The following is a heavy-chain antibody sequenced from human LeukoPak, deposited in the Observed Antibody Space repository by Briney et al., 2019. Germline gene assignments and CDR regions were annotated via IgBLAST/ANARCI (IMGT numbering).Heavy chain of an antibody. V-gene: IGHV4-61*02. CDR3: ASQLGYFDF. CDR2: IFTSGST. Sequence: PSETLSLTCAVSGASINSGSYYWCWIRQPAGKGLEWIGRIFTSGSTNYNPSLKSRVTISVDRSKNQFSLKLSSVTAADTAVYYCASQLGYFDFWGQGTLVTVSS. CDR1: GASINSGSYY. J-gene: IGHJ4*02. D-gene: IGHD6-6*01.